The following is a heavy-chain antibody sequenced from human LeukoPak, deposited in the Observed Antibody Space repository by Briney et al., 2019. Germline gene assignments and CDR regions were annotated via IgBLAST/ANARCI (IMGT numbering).Heavy chain of an antibody. V-gene: IGHV4-38-2*02. D-gene: IGHD6-6*01. Sequence: SETLSLTCTVSGYSISSGYYWGWIRQPPGKGLEWIGSIYHSGSTYYNPSLKSRVTISVDTSKNQFSLKLSSVTAADTAVYYCARDGAARAIDYWGQGTLVTVSS. CDR3: ARDGAARAIDY. J-gene: IGHJ4*02. CDR1: GYSISSGYY. CDR2: IYHSGST.